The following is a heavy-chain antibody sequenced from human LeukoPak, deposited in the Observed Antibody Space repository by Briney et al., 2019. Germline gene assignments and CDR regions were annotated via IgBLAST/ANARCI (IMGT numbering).Heavy chain of an antibody. CDR3: AKSIGGVVVVAADY. Sequence: GGALRLSCAASGFTFSTYAMTWVRQAPGKGLEWVSVISGSGGSTYYADSVKGRFTLSRDNSKNTLYLQMNSLRAEDTAVYYCAKSIGGVVVVAADYWGQGTLVTVSS. CDR1: GFTFSTYA. J-gene: IGHJ4*02. CDR2: ISGSGGST. V-gene: IGHV3-23*01. D-gene: IGHD2-15*01.